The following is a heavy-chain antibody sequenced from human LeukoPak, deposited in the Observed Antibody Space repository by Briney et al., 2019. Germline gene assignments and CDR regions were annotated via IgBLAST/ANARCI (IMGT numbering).Heavy chain of an antibody. D-gene: IGHD6-19*01. CDR2: INPNSGGT. CDR3: ARDMSVADAFDI. V-gene: IGHV1-2*02. CDR1: GYTFTGYY. Sequence: ASVKVSCKASGYTFTGYYMHWVRQAPGQGLEWMGWINPNSGGTNYAQKFQGRVTMTRDTSISTAYMELSRPRSDDTAVYYCARDMSVADAFDIWGQGTMVTVSS. J-gene: IGHJ3*02.